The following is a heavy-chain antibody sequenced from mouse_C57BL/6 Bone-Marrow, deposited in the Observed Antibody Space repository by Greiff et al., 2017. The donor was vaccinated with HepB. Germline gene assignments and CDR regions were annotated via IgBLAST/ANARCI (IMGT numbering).Heavy chain of an antibody. J-gene: IGHJ3*01. CDR3: TREWLLLVAY. CDR2: IDPETGGT. Sequence: QVQLQQSGAELVRPGASVTLSCKASGYTFTDYEMHWVKQTPVHGLEWIGAIDPETGGTAYNQKFKGKAILTADKSSSTAYMELRSLTSEDSAVYYCTREWLLLVAYWGQGTLVTVSA. CDR1: GYTFTDYE. D-gene: IGHD2-3*01. V-gene: IGHV1-15*01.